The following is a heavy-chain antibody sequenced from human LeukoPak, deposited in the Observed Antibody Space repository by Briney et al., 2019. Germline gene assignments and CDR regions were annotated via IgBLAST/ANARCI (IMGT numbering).Heavy chain of an antibody. Sequence: GGSLRLSCAASGFTFDDYAMHWVRQAPGKGLEWVSGISWNSGSIGYADSVKGRFTISRDNAKNSLYLQMNSLRAEDMALYYCARHTRYCSGGSCYLDYWGQGTLVTVSS. D-gene: IGHD2-15*01. J-gene: IGHJ4*02. V-gene: IGHV3-9*03. CDR2: ISWNSGSI. CDR3: ARHTRYCSGGSCYLDY. CDR1: GFTFDDYA.